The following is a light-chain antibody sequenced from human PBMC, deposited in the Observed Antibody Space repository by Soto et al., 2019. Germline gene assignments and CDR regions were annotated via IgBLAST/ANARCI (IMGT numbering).Light chain of an antibody. Sequence: DIQLTQSPSFLSASVGDRVTITCRASQGISSYLAWYQQKPGKAPKLLIYAASTLQSGVTSRFSGSGSGTEFTLTIISLHPEDFATNYCQQLNSYTLTFVGGTKMEIK. CDR2: AAS. V-gene: IGKV1-9*01. CDR1: QGISSY. J-gene: IGKJ4*01. CDR3: QQLNSYTLT.